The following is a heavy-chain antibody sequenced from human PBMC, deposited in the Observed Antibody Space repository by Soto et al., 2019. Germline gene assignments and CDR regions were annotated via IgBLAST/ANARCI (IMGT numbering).Heavy chain of an antibody. D-gene: IGHD6-19*01. CDR1: GFTVSSNY. J-gene: IGHJ6*02. Sequence: GGSLRLSCAASGFTVSSNYMSWVRQAPGKGLEWVSVIYSGGSTYYADSVKGRFTISRDNSKNTLYLQMNSLRAEETAVYYCARDRFRGGSGCGDYYYYGMDVWGQGTTVTVSS. V-gene: IGHV3-53*01. CDR2: IYSGGST. CDR3: ARDRFRGGSGCGDYYYYGMDV.